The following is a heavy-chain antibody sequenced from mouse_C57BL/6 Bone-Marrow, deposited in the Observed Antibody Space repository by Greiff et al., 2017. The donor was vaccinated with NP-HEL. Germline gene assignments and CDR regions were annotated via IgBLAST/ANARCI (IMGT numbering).Heavy chain of an antibody. J-gene: IGHJ3*01. CDR1: GFTFSSYG. Sequence: EVQRVESGGDLVKPGGSLKLSCAASGFTFSSYGMSWVRQTPDKRLEWVATISSGGSYTYYPDSVKGRFTISRDNAKNNLYLQMSSLKSEDTAMYYCARHYGNYDYDGAWFAYWGQGTLVTVSA. CDR2: ISSGGSYT. D-gene: IGHD2-4*01. V-gene: IGHV5-6*01. CDR3: ARHYGNYDYDGAWFAY.